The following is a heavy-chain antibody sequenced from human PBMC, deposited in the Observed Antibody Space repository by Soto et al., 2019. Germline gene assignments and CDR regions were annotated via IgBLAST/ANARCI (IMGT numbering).Heavy chain of an antibody. V-gene: IGHV3-23*01. Sequence: GXRRLSCAFSGFTFSSYAMSWVRQAPGKGLEWVSSISDSGDRTFNADSVKGRFTISRDDSNNTLFLQMNSLRVEDTAVYYCAGITGSKSPFDFWGQGTLVTVAS. J-gene: IGHJ4*02. CDR3: AGITGSKSPFDF. CDR2: ISDSGDRT. CDR1: GFTFSSYA. D-gene: IGHD1-20*01.